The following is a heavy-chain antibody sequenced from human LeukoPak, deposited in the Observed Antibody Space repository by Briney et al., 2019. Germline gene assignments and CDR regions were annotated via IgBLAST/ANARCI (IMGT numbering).Heavy chain of an antibody. D-gene: IGHD2-21*02. V-gene: IGHV4-59*12. Sequence: PSETLSLTCTVSGGSISSYYWSWIRQPPGKGLEWIGYIYYSGSTNYNPSLKSRVTISVDTSKKQFSLKLTSVTAADTAVYYCTRGKPETVFDSWGQGTLVTVSS. J-gene: IGHJ4*02. CDR3: TRGKPETVFDS. CDR2: IYYSGST. CDR1: GGSISSYY.